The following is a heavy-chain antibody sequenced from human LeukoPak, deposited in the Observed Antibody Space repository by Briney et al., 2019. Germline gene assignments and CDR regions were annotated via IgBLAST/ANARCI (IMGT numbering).Heavy chain of an antibody. CDR2: INPSGGST. Sequence: GASVKVSCKASGCTFTGYYMHWVRQAPGQGLEWMGIINPSGGSTSYAQKFQGRVTMTRDTSTSTVYMELSSLRSEDTAVYYCARDQGGGWFGELWDYWGQGTLVTVSS. CDR3: ARDQGGGWFGELWDY. CDR1: GCTFTGYY. J-gene: IGHJ4*02. D-gene: IGHD3-10*01. V-gene: IGHV1-46*01.